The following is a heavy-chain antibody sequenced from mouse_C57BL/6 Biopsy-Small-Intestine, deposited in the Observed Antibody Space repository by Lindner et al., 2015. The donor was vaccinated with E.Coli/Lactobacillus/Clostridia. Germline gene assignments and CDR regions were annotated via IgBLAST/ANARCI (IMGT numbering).Heavy chain of an antibody. CDR1: GYTFTSYW. J-gene: IGHJ2*01. Sequence: VQLQESGAELVKPGASVKLSCKASGYTFTSYWMHWVKQRPGQGLEWIGMIHPNGGSTNYNERFRSKATLTVDKSSSTAYMQLSSLTSEDSAVYYCSRWGDGYYAWFDYWGQGTTLTVSS. V-gene: IGHV1-64*01. CDR2: IHPNGGST. CDR3: SRWGDGYYAWFDY. D-gene: IGHD2-3*01.